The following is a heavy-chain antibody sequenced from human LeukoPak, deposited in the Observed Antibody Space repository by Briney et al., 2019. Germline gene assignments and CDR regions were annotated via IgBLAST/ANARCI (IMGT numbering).Heavy chain of an antibody. D-gene: IGHD2-15*01. CDR1: GFTFRTYW. CDR3: ARSRYCSGGNCYSDY. V-gene: IGHV3-7*01. CDR2: IKPDGGET. Sequence: GGSLRLSCAASGFTFRTYWMSWVRQAPGKGLEWVANIKPDGGETYYVDSLKGRFTISRDNAKNSLHLQMNSLRVEDTAVYYCARSRYCSGGNCYSDYWGQGTLVTVSS. J-gene: IGHJ4*02.